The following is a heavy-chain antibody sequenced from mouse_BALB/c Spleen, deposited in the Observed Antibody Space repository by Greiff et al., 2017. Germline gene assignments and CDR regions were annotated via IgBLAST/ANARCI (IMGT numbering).Heavy chain of an antibody. CDR3: ARNPIYYDFSWFAY. V-gene: IGHV2-2*02. CDR2: IWSGGST. J-gene: IGHJ3*01. Sequence: QVQLKESGPGLVQPSQSLSITCTVSGFSLTSYGVHWVRQSPGKGLEWLGVIWSGGSTDYNAAFISRLSISKDNSKSQVFFKMNSLQANDTAIYYCARNPIYYDFSWFAYWGQGTLVTVSA. D-gene: IGHD2-4*01. CDR1: GFSLTSYG.